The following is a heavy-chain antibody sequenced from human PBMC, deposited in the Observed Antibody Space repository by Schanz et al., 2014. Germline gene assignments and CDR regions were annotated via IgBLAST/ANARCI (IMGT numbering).Heavy chain of an antibody. V-gene: IGHV3-30*18. Sequence: QVQLVESGGGVAQPGGSLRLSCAASGFSFSGYGLHWVRQAPGKGLEWVKVISYDGNTKYYADSVKGRFTISRDNSKNSLYLQMNSLRTEDTALYYCAKDSRGSSFDMDVWGQGTTVTVSS. J-gene: IGHJ6*02. D-gene: IGHD1-26*01. CDR3: AKDSRGSSFDMDV. CDR1: GFSFSGYG. CDR2: ISYDGNTK.